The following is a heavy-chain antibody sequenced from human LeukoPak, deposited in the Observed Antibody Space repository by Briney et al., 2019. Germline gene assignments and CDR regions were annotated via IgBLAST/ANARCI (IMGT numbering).Heavy chain of an antibody. D-gene: IGHD3-22*01. CDR1: GFTFSSYS. V-gene: IGHV3-21*01. J-gene: IGHJ4*02. Sequence: KTGGCLRLSCAASGFTFSSYSMNWVRQAPGKGLEWVSSISSSSSYIYYADSVKGRFTISRDNAKNSLYLQMNSLRAEDTAVYYCARDNVRYDSSGSSPNWGQGTLVTVSS. CDR2: ISSSSSYI. CDR3: ARDNVRYDSSGSSPN.